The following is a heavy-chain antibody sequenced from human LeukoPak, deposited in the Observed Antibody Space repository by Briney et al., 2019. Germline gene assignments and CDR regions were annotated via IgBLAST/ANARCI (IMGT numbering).Heavy chain of an antibody. CDR3: AKEAALLWFGESNFDY. D-gene: IGHD3-10*01. Sequence: GGSLRHSCAASGFTFSSYGMHWVRQAPGKGLEWVAVISYDGSNKYYADSVKGRFTISRDNSKNTLYLQMNSLRAEDTAVYYCAKEAALLWFGESNFDYWGQGTLVTVPS. CDR2: ISYDGSNK. V-gene: IGHV3-30*18. J-gene: IGHJ4*02. CDR1: GFTFSSYG.